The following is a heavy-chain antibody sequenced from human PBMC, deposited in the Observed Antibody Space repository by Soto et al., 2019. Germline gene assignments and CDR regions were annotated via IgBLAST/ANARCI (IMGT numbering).Heavy chain of an antibody. D-gene: IGHD1-20*01. CDR1: GGSFSGYY. CDR3: ARGHLTYRISPVRNNWFDP. Sequence: QVQLQQWGAGLLKPSETLSLTCAVYGGSFSGYYWSWIRQPPGKGLEWIGEINHSGSTNYNPSLKSRVTISVDTSKNQFSLKLSSVTAADTAVYYCARGHLTYRISPVRNNWFDPWGQGTLVTVSS. V-gene: IGHV4-34*01. J-gene: IGHJ5*02. CDR2: INHSGST.